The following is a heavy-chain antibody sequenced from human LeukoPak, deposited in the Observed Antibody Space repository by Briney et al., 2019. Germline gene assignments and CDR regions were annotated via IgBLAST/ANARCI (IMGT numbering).Heavy chain of an antibody. V-gene: IGHV3-7*03. J-gene: IGHJ4*02. Sequence: GGSLRLSCAASGFSFSSYGMHWVRQAPGKGLEWVANIKQDGSEKQYVDSVKGRFAISRDNAKKSLYLQINTLRAEDTAVYYCVRGPHIAATSYWGQGTLVTVSS. D-gene: IGHD6-25*01. CDR3: VRGPHIAATSY. CDR1: GFSFSSYG. CDR2: IKQDGSEK.